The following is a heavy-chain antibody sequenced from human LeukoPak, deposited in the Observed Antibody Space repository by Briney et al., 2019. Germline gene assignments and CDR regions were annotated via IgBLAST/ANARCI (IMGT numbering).Heavy chain of an antibody. CDR2: IYHSGST. Sequence: SETLSLTCAVSGGSISSGGYSWSWIRQPPGKGLEWIGYIYHSGSTYYNPSLKSRVTISVDRSKNQFSLKLSSVTAADTAVYYCARTPSGSGLFDYWGQGTLVTVSS. J-gene: IGHJ4*02. D-gene: IGHD2-15*01. CDR1: GGSISSGGYS. V-gene: IGHV4-30-2*01. CDR3: ARTPSGSGLFDY.